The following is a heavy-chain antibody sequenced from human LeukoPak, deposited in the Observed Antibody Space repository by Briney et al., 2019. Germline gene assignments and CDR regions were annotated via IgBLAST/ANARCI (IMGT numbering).Heavy chain of an antibody. CDR2: ISIDGSEK. V-gene: IGHV3-30*18. Sequence: PRRSLKDSCAASGFTFRNYGMHWVRQAPGKGLEWVAVISIDGSEKYYAYSVKGRFTISRDNSRNTLYLQMNSLRGDDTAVYYCANPQSRGYDYLDYWGQRTPVTVSS. CDR3: ANPQSRGYDYLDY. J-gene: IGHJ4*02. CDR1: GFTFRNYG. D-gene: IGHD5-12*01.